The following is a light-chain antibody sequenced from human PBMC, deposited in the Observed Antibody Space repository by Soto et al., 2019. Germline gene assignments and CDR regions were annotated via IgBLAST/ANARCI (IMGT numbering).Light chain of an antibody. CDR2: DAS. CDR3: QQYDDFPYT. J-gene: IGKJ2*01. CDR1: RDIDNN. Sequence: DMQMTQSPSSLSASVGDRVTITCQASRDIDNNLNWYQQRSGKAPKVLIYDASNLKGGVPSRFSGSGSGTDFTFTISSLQPEDIATYYCQQYDDFPYTFGQGTKLEI. V-gene: IGKV1-33*01.